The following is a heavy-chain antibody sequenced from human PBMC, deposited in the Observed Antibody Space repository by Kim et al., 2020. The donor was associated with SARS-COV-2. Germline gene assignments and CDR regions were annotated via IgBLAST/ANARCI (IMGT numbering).Heavy chain of an antibody. J-gene: IGHJ5*02. Sequence: SETLSLTCTVSGGSIGSSGYYWGWIRQPPGKGLEWIGNIHYRGTTYYNPSLKSRVTISVDMSKNQFSLRLSSVTAADTALYYCASLYDYGNYWFDAWGQGTLITVSS. CDR3: ASLYDYGNYWFDA. V-gene: IGHV4-39*01. D-gene: IGHD4-17*01. CDR1: GGSIGSSGYY. CDR2: IHYRGTT.